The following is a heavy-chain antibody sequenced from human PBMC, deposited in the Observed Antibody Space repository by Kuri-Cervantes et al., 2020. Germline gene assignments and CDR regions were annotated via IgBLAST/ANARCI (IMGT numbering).Heavy chain of an antibody. D-gene: IGHD6-19*01. CDR3: ARDRRVGHQWLVPWSYYYYGMDV. V-gene: IGHV1-69*13. J-gene: IGHJ6*02. Sequence: SVKVSCKASGGTFSSYAISWVRQAPGQGLEWMGGIIPIFGTANYAQKFQGRVTITADESTSTAYMELSSLRSEDTAVYYCARDRRVGHQWLVPWSYYYYGMDVWGQGTTVTVSS. CDR1: GGTFSSYA. CDR2: IIPIFGTA.